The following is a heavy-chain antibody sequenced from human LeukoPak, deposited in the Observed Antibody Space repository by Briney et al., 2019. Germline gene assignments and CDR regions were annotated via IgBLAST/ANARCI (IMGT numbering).Heavy chain of an antibody. CDR3: ARGVVVIATSGNDY. D-gene: IGHD3-16*02. V-gene: IGHV3-74*01. J-gene: IGHJ4*02. CDR2: ITPDGSGT. Sequence: GGSLRLSCAASGFTFSNYWMHWVRQAPGEGLVWLSGITPDGSGTRYVDSVKGRFTISRDNAKNTLYLQMNSLRTEDTAVYYCARGVVVIATSGNDYWGQGTLVTVSS. CDR1: GFTFSNYW.